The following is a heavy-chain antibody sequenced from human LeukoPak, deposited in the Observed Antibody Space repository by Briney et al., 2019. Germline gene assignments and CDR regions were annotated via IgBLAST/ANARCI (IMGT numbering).Heavy chain of an antibody. CDR3: ARGPSDILTGYYTDYFDY. V-gene: IGHV3-53*01. CDR1: GFTVSSNY. J-gene: IGHJ4*02. Sequence: GGSLRLSCAASGFTVSSNYMSWVRQAPGKGLEWVSVIYSGGSTYYADSVKGRFTISRDNSKNPLYLQMNSLRAEDTAVYYCARGPSDILTGYYTDYFDYWGQGPLVPVSS. D-gene: IGHD3-9*01. CDR2: IYSGGST.